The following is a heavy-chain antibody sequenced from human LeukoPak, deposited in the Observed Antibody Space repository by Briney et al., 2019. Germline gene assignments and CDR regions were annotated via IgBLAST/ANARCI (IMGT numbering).Heavy chain of an antibody. V-gene: IGHV3-48*02. J-gene: IGHJ6*02. D-gene: IGHD3-3*01. Sequence: PGGSLRLSCAASGFTVSSYSMNWVRQAPGKGLEWVSYISSSSSTIYYADSVKGRFTISRDNAKNSLYLQMNSLRDEDTAVYYCARGQVGIYYDFWSGFSNRDYYYGMDVWGQGTTVTVSS. CDR3: ARGQVGIYYDFWSGFSNRDYYYGMDV. CDR2: ISSSSSTI. CDR1: GFTVSSYS.